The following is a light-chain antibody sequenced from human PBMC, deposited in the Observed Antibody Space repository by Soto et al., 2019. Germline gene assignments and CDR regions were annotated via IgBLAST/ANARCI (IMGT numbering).Light chain of an antibody. J-gene: IGKJ4*01. V-gene: IGKV1-5*01. CDR1: QDIGNY. CDR2: DAS. Sequence: DLQMTQSPSSLSESVGDRVTITCQASQDIGNYLNWYQQKPGKAPKLLIYDASSLESGVPSRFSGSGSGTEFTLTISSLQPDDFATYYCQQYNSYSLTFGGGTKVDIK. CDR3: QQYNSYSLT.